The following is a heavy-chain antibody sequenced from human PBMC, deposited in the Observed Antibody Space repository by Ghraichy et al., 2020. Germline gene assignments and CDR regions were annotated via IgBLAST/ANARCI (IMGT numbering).Heavy chain of an antibody. Sequence: SVKVSCKASGISFKDYAISWVRQAPGQGLEWMAGIIPFFGSPNYGPKIQGRLTLIAAKYTTTAYMELGSLTYEATAIYYCETFGRENWYYYFDYWGQGSLVTVSS. CDR1: GISFKDYA. J-gene: IGHJ4*02. D-gene: IGHD3-10*01. V-gene: IGHV1-69*06. CDR3: ETFGRENWYYYFDY. CDR2: IIPFFGSP.